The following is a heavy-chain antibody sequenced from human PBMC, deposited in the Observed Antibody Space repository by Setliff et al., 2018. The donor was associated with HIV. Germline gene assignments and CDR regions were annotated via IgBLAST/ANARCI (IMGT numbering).Heavy chain of an antibody. D-gene: IGHD3-22*01. CDR2: IYYSGMT. CDR1: GGSISSYY. V-gene: IGHV4-59*08. CDR3: ARYRYYYDSSGYGRWFDP. Sequence: SETLSLTCTVSGGSISSYYWSWIRQPPGKGLEWIGDIYYSGMTNYNPSFTGRVTISLDKSKNQFSLRLNSVTAADTAVYYCARYRYYYDSSGYGRWFDPWGQGTLVTVSS. J-gene: IGHJ5*02.